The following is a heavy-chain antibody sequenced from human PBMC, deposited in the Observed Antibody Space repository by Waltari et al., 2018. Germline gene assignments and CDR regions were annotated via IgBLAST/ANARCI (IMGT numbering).Heavy chain of an antibody. CDR2: IRAITGDT. CDR3: AKDFRQTTEVKSYYFDH. CDR1: GFTFSNYA. Sequence: EVRLLESGGGLFQPGGSLRLSCAASGFTFSNYAMSWVRKAPGKGVEAVVSIRAITGDTFAADSGRGRFTISSDNSNNTLSLQMNSLPAEDTAVYYCAKDFRQTTEVKSYYFDHWGQGILVTVSS. J-gene: IGHJ4*02. D-gene: IGHD1-1*01. V-gene: IGHV3-23*01.